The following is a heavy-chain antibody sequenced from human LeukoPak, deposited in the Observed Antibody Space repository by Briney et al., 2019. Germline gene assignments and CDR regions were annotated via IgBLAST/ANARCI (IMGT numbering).Heavy chain of an antibody. J-gene: IGHJ3*02. CDR1: GFTFSDYS. V-gene: IGHV3-23*01. CDR2: ISGNSGST. Sequence: GGSLRLSCAASGFTFSDYSMDWVRQAPGKGLEWVSAISGNSGSTFHADSVKGRLTISRDNSKNTLYLQMNTLRAEDAAVYYCVKELVVVPAGSDAFDMWGQGTMVTVSS. D-gene: IGHD2-2*01. CDR3: VKELVVVPAGSDAFDM.